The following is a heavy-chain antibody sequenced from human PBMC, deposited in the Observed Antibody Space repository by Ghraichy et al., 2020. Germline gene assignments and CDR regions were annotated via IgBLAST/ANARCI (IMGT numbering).Heavy chain of an antibody. D-gene: IGHD3-10*01. V-gene: IGHV4-39*01. CDR1: GGSISSSSYY. CDR2: IYYSGST. Sequence: SETLSLTCTVSGGSISSSSYYWGWIRQPPGKGLEWIGSIYYSGSTYYNPSLKSRVTISVDTSKNQFSLKLSSVTAADTAVYYCARQGGRYYGSGVLAKLAFDIWGQGTMVTVSS. J-gene: IGHJ3*02. CDR3: ARQGGRYYGSGVLAKLAFDI.